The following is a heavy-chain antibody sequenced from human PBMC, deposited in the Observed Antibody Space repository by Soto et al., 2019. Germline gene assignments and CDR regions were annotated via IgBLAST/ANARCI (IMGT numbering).Heavy chain of an antibody. J-gene: IGHJ6*02. Sequence: PGGSLRLSCAASGFTFSSYAMSWVRQAPGKGLEWVSAISGSGGSTYYADSVKGRFTISRDNSKNTLYLQMNSLRAEDTAVYYCAKVICGGDCYYHYYYGMDVWGQGTTVTVSS. V-gene: IGHV3-23*01. CDR3: AKVICGGDCYYHYYYGMDV. CDR1: GFTFSSYA. D-gene: IGHD2-21*02. CDR2: ISGSGGST.